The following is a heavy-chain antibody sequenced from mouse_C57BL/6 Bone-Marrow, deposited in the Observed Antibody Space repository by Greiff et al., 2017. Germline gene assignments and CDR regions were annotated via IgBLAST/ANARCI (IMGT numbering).Heavy chain of an antibody. V-gene: IGHV5-17*01. CDR1: GFTFSDYG. Sequence: EVHLVESGGGLVKPGGSLKLSCAASGFTFSDYGMHWVRQAPEKGLEWVAYISSGSSTIYYADTVKGRFTISRDNAKNTLFLQMTSLRSEDTAMYYCARTGAYSNYVDWYFDVWGTGTTVTVSS. J-gene: IGHJ1*03. D-gene: IGHD2-5*01. CDR2: ISSGSSTI. CDR3: ARTGAYSNYVDWYFDV.